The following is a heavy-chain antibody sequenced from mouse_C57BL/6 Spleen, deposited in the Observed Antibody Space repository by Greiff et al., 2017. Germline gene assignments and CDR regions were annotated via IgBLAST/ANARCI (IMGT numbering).Heavy chain of an antibody. CDR2: IWSGGST. CDR1: GFSLTSYG. J-gene: IGHJ2*01. Sequence: QVHVKQSGPGLVQPSQSLSITCTVSGFSLTSYGVHWVRQSPGKGLEWLGVIWSGGSTDYNAAFISRLSISKDNSKSQVFFKMNSLQADDTAIYYCATTVVRDYFDYWGQGTTLTVSS. CDR3: ATTVVRDYFDY. V-gene: IGHV2-2*01. D-gene: IGHD1-1*01.